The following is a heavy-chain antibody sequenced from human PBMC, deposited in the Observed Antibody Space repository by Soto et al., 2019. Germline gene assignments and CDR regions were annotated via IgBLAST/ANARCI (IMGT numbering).Heavy chain of an antibody. CDR3: AKVLLYSSGWCHYYYYYGMDV. J-gene: IGHJ6*02. Sequence: HPGGSLRLSCAASGFTFSSYAMSWVRQAPGKGLEWVSAISGSGGSTYYADSVKGRFTISRDNSKNTLYLQMNSLRAEDTAVYYCAKVLLYSSGWCHYYYYYGMDVWGQGTTVTVSS. V-gene: IGHV3-23*01. D-gene: IGHD6-19*01. CDR1: GFTFSSYA. CDR2: ISGSGGST.